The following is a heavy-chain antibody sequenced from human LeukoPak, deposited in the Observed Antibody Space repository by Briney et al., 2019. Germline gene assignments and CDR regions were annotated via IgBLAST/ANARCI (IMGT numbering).Heavy chain of an antibody. V-gene: IGHV4-34*01. CDR1: GGSFSGYY. CDR3: AGYDYVWGTQDAFDI. D-gene: IGHD3-16*01. Sequence: PSETLSLTCAVYGGSFSGYYWSWIRQPPGKGLEWIGEINHSGSTNYNPSLKSRVTISVDTSKNQFSLKLSSVTAADTAVYYCAGYDYVWGTQDAFDIWGQGTMVTVSS. J-gene: IGHJ3*02. CDR2: INHSGST.